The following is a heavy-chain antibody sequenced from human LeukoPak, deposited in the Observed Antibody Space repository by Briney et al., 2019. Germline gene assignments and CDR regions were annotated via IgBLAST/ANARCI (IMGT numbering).Heavy chain of an antibody. Sequence: PGGSLRLSCAASGFTFSSYAMHWVRQAPGKGLEWVAVISYDGSNKYYADSVKGRFTISRDNSKNTLYLQMNSLRAEDTAVYYCAVGGTIVPAAIAYWGQGTLVTVSS. CDR2: ISYDGSNK. CDR3: AVGGTIVPAAIAY. J-gene: IGHJ4*02. V-gene: IGHV3-30-3*01. D-gene: IGHD2-2*01. CDR1: GFTFSSYA.